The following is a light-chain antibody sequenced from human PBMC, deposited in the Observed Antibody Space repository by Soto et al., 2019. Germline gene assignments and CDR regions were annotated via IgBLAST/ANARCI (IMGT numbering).Light chain of an antibody. Sequence: EIVLTQTPGTLSLSPGERASLSCRASQSVTSSYLAWYQQKPGQAPRLLIYGASSRATGIPDRFTASGSGTDFTLSISRLETEDFAVYYCPQYGTSPFTFGPGTKVDIK. CDR1: QSVTSSY. J-gene: IGKJ3*01. V-gene: IGKV3-20*01. CDR2: GAS. CDR3: PQYGTSPFT.